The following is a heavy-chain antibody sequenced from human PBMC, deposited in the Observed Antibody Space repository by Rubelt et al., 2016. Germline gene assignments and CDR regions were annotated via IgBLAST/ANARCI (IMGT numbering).Heavy chain of an antibody. CDR2: IYYSGST. J-gene: IGHJ4*02. CDR3: ARGIGRGWLNY. V-gene: IGHV4-59*09. D-gene: IGHD6-19*01. Sequence: IGYIYYSGSTNYNPSLKSRVTISVDTSKNQFSLKLSSVTAADTAVYYCARGIGRGWLNYWGQGTLVTVSS.